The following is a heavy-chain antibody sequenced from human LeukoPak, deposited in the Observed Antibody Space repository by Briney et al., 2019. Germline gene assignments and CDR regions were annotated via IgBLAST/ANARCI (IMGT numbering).Heavy chain of an antibody. CDR2: IKSKTDGGTT. CDR1: GITVSNAW. D-gene: IGHD1-26*01. CDR3: TTDGVGVEGATYDN. Sequence: GGSLRLSCAASGITVSNAWMSWVRQAPGKGLEWVGRIKSKTDGGTTDDAAPVKGRFTISRDDSKNTLYLQMNSLKTEDTAVYYCTTDGVGVEGATYDNWGQGTLVSVSS. J-gene: IGHJ4*02. V-gene: IGHV3-15*01.